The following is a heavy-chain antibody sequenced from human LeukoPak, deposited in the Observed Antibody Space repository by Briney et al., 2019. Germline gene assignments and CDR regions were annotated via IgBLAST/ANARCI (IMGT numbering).Heavy chain of an antibody. CDR1: GFTFNSYS. CDR2: ISSSSSYI. J-gene: IGHJ4*02. CDR3: AKGRSYFDY. Sequence: GSLRLPCAASGFTFNSYSMNWVRQAPGKGLEWVSCISSSSSYIYYADSLKGRFTISRDNAKDSVYLQTNSLRAEDTAVYYCAKGRSYFDYWGQGTLVTVSP. V-gene: IGHV3-21*01.